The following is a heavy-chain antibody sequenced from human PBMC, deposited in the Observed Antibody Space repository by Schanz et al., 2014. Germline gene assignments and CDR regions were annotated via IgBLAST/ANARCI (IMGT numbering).Heavy chain of an antibody. Sequence: QIQLVQSGPEVKKPGATVKVSCKASGYIFINSGISWVRQAPGQGLEWMGWISVYNHNKEYDQKFQGRVTMTTDTSTSTAYMALTDLRSDDTAVYYCARDRRFFDRDDLYYFDSWGQGTTVTVSS. J-gene: IGHJ4*03. CDR3: ARDRRFFDRDDLYYFDS. CDR2: ISVYNHNK. CDR1: GYIFINSG. V-gene: IGHV1-18*01. D-gene: IGHD3-3*01.